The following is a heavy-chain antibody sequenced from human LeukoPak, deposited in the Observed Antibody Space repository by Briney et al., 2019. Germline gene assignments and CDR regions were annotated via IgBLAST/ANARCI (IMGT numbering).Heavy chain of an antibody. CDR1: GFTFSNYA. V-gene: IGHV3-23*01. Sequence: GGSLRLSCAASGFTFSNYAMSWVRQAPGKGLEWVSAISGSGGSTYYADSVKGRFTISRDSSKNTLYLQMNSLRAEDTAVYYCAKELMGTIFGVVIILGYFDYWGQGTLVTVSS. CDR2: ISGSGGST. D-gene: IGHD3-3*01. J-gene: IGHJ4*02. CDR3: AKELMGTIFGVVIILGYFDY.